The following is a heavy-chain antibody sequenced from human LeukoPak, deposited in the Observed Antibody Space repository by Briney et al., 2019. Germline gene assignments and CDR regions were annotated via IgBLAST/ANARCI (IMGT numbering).Heavy chain of an antibody. V-gene: IGHV3-21*01. J-gene: IGHJ3*02. CDR1: GFTFSSYS. CDR3: ARGLRSNNAFDI. D-gene: IGHD1/OR15-1a*01. Sequence: TGGSLRLSCAASGFTFSSYSMNWVRQAPGKGLEWVSSISSSSSYIYYADSVKGRFTISRDNAKNTLSLQMNSLRAEDTAVYYCARGLRSNNAFDIWGRGTMVTVSS. CDR2: ISSSSSYI.